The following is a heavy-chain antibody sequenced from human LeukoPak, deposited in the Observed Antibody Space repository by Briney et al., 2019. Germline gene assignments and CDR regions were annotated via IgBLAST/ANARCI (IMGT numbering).Heavy chain of an antibody. Sequence: ASVKVSCKASGYTFTGYYIHWVRQAPGQGLEWMGWINPTSGDTNYVQKFQGRVTMTRNTSISTAYMELSNMRSDDTAVYCCAREDGYSNGYGWFDPWGQGTLVTVSS. CDR1: GYTFTGYY. D-gene: IGHD5-18*01. V-gene: IGHV1-2*02. CDR2: INPTSGDT. J-gene: IGHJ5*02. CDR3: AREDGYSNGYGWFDP.